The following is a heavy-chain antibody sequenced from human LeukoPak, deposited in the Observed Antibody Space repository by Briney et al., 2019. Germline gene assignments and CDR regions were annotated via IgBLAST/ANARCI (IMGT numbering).Heavy chain of an antibody. V-gene: IGHV4-34*01. CDR1: GGSFSGYY. J-gene: IGHJ1*01. CDR2: INHSGST. Sequence: SETLSLTCAVYGGSFSGYYWSWIRQPPGKGLEWIWEINHSGSTTYNPSFKSRVTISVDTSKNQFSLKLSSVTAADTAVYYCARSQRITMIVVVTRYFQHWGQGNLVTVSS. CDR3: ARSQRITMIVVVTRYFQH. D-gene: IGHD3-22*01.